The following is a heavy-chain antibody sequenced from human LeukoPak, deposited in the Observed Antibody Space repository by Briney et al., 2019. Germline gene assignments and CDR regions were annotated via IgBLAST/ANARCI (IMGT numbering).Heavy chain of an antibody. Sequence: GGSLRLSCAASGFTFSSYWMHWVRQAPGKGLVWVSRLNSDGSSTSYADSVNGRFTISRDNAETTLHLQMNNLSAEDTAVYYCARASNRNSINFDYWGQGALVTVSS. CDR2: LNSDGSST. D-gene: IGHD1-1*01. V-gene: IGHV3-74*01. CDR3: ARASNRNSINFDY. CDR1: GFTFSSYW. J-gene: IGHJ4*02.